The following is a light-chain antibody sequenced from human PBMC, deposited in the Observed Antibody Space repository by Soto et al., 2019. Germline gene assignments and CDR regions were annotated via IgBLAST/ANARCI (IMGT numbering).Light chain of an antibody. CDR3: LQHNVFPRT. V-gene: IGKV1-17*01. J-gene: IGKJ1*01. CDR2: GSS. Sequence: DIQITQSPSSLSASVGDRVTIPCRPSQAIKNDLAWYQQKPGRAPKRLIYGSSSLQSGVPSRFSGRGSGTEFTLTISSLQPEDFATYYCLQHNVFPRTFGQGTKVEIK. CDR1: QAIKND.